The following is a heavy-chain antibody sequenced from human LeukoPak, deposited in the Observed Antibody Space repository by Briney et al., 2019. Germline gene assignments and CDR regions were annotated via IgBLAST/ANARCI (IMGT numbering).Heavy chain of an antibody. CDR1: GFTFDDYA. V-gene: IGHV3-9*01. CDR3: ARAYKDRSLAGKKEFFQH. Sequence: GGSLRLSCAASGFTFDDYAMHWVRQAPGKGLEWVSGISWNSGTIGYADSVKGRFTISRDNANNFLYLQMNSLRAEDTALYYCARAYKDRSLAGKKEFFQHWGQGTLVTVSS. J-gene: IGHJ1*01. D-gene: IGHD6-19*01. CDR2: ISWNSGTI.